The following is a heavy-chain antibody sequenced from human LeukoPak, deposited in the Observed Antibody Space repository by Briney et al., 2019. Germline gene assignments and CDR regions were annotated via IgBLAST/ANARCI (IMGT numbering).Heavy chain of an antibody. CDR3: AREGSIVPHQDLDC. CDR2: INSRGNDK. Sequence: PGGSLRLSCAASGFTFRSYSMNWVRQAPREGLEWVSSINSRGNDKYYAESVKGRFTISRDNAKNSLYLQMNNLRVEDTAVYYCAREGSIVPHQDLDCWGQGSLVTVSS. V-gene: IGHV3-21*01. J-gene: IGHJ4*02. D-gene: IGHD2-21*01. CDR1: GFTFRSYS.